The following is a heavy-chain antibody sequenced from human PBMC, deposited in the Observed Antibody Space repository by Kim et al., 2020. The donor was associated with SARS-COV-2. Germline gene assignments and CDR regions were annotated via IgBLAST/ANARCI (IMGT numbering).Heavy chain of an antibody. CDR3: ARVPTTGVAYYDFWSGYTDYYYYGMDA. D-gene: IGHD3-3*01. V-gene: IGHV3-21*01. CDR2: ISSSSSYI. J-gene: IGHJ6*02. CDR1: GFTFSSYS. Sequence: GGSLRLSCAASGFTFSSYSMNWVRQAPGKGLEWVSSISSSSSYIYYADSVKGRFTISRDNAKNSLYLQMNSLRAEDTAVYYCARVPTTGVAYYDFWSGYTDYYYYGMDAWGQGTTVTVSS.